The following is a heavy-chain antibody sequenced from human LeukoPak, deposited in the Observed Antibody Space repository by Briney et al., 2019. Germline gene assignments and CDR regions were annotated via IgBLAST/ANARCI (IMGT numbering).Heavy chain of an antibody. Sequence: GGSLRLSCAASGFTFSSYAMSWVRQAPGKGLEWVSAISGSGGSTYYADSVKGRFTISRDNSKNTLYLQMNSLRAEDTAVYYCAKVPLGYCSSTSCNWDYWGQGTLVTVSS. V-gene: IGHV3-23*01. CDR1: GFTFSSYA. D-gene: IGHD2-2*01. CDR2: ISGSGGST. CDR3: AKVPLGYCSSTSCNWDY. J-gene: IGHJ4*02.